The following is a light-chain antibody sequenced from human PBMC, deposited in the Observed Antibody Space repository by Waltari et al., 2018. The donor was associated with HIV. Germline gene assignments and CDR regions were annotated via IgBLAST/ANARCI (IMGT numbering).Light chain of an antibody. V-gene: IGKV3-15*01. J-gene: IGKJ4*01. CDR1: QSVGSY. CDR3: HQYNKWPRGT. CDR2: GAS. Sequence: VMPQSPATLSVSPGGRATLSCRASQSVGSYLAWYQQKPCQAPRLLIYGASTRATGIPTRFSGSGSGTEFTLTISSLQSEDFAVYYCHQYNKWPRGTFGGGTKVEV.